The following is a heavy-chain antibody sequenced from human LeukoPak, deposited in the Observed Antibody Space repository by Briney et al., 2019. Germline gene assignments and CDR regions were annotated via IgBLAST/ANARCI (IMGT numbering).Heavy chain of an antibody. Sequence: GGSLRLSCAASGFTFSDYYMSWIRQAPGKGLEWVSYISSSGSTIYYADSVKGRFTISRDNSKNTLYLQMNSLRAEDTAVYYCATNEGKELMNFLDYWGQGTLVTVSS. D-gene: IGHD1-26*01. CDR2: ISSSGSTI. V-gene: IGHV3-11*04. J-gene: IGHJ4*02. CDR3: ATNEGKELMNFLDY. CDR1: GFTFSDYY.